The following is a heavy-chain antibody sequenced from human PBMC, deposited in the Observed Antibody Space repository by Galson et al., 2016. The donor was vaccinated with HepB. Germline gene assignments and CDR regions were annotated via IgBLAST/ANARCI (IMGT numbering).Heavy chain of an antibody. V-gene: IGHV3-7*01. CDR2: IKQDGSEK. J-gene: IGHJ4*02. Sequence: SLRLSCAASGFTFSSYWMSWVRQAPGKGLEWVANIKQDGSEKYYVDSVKGRFTISRDNAKNSLYLQMNSLRAEDTAVYYCARGRGATRLNYFDYWGQGTPVTVSS. CDR3: ARGRGATRLNYFDY. CDR1: GFTFSSYW. D-gene: IGHD1-26*01.